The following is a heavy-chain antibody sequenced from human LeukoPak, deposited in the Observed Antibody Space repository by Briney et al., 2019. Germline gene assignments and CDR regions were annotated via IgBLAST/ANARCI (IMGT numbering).Heavy chain of an antibody. Sequence: GGSLRLSCAASGFTFSSYAMHRVRQAPGKGLEWVAVISYDGSNKYYADSVKGRFTISRDNSKNTLYLQMNSLRAEDTAVYYCASSSSWYGYYWGQGTLVTVSS. D-gene: IGHD6-13*01. V-gene: IGHV3-30-3*01. CDR1: GFTFSSYA. CDR2: ISYDGSNK. J-gene: IGHJ4*02. CDR3: ASSSSWYGYY.